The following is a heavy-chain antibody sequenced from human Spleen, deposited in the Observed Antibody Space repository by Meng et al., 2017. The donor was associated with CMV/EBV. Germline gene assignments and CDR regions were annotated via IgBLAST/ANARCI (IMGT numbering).Heavy chain of an antibody. CDR3: ARDLSGSRDY. CDR1: GFTFSNYW. J-gene: IGHJ4*02. D-gene: IGHD1-26*01. CDR2: INEDGRIT. Sequence: VAVVACGGRLFQPGGFRRLYCEDSGFTFSNYWMHWVRQVPGEGLVWVSRINEDGRITSYADSVKGRFTISRDNARNTLYLQMNSLRADDSAVYYCARDLSGSRDYWGRGTLVTVSS. V-gene: IGHV3-74*01.